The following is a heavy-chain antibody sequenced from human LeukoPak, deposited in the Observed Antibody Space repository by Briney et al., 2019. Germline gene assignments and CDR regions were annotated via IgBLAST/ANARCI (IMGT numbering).Heavy chain of an antibody. J-gene: IGHJ4*02. V-gene: IGHV4-34*01. Sequence: SETLSLTCTVSGGSISSYYWSWIRQPPGKGLEWIGEINHSGSTNYNPSLKSRVTISVDTSKNQFSLKLSSVTAADTAVYYCARHVLPFDYWGQGTLVTVSS. CDR2: INHSGST. CDR1: GGSISSYY. D-gene: IGHD2-15*01. CDR3: ARHVLPFDY.